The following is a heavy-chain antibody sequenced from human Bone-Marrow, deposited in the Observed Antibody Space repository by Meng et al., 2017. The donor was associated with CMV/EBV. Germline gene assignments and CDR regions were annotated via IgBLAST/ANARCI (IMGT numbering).Heavy chain of an antibody. D-gene: IGHD3-3*01. J-gene: IGHJ6*02. CDR3: ARANLRFLEWLLMSRYGMDV. CDR1: GYTFTSYD. CDR2: MNPNSGNT. V-gene: IGHV1-8*01. Sequence: ASVKVSCKASGYTFTSYDINWVRQATGQGLEWMGWMNPNSGNTGYAQKFQGRVTMTRNTSISTAYMELSSLRSEDTAVYYCARANLRFLEWLLMSRYGMDVWGQGTTVTVSS.